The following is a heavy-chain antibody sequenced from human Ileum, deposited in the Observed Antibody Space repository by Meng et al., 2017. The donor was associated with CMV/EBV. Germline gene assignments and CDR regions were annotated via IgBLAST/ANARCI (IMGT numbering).Heavy chain of an antibody. Sequence: SETLSLTCTVSGGSISSSSYYWGWIRQPPGKGLEWIGSIYYSGSTYYNPSLKSRVTISVDTSKNQFSLKLSSVTAADTAVYYCARDEAVGATRIDFDYWGQGTLVTVSS. D-gene: IGHD1-26*01. CDR3: ARDEAVGATRIDFDY. CDR1: GGSISSSSYY. CDR2: IYYSGST. V-gene: IGHV4-39*07. J-gene: IGHJ4*02.